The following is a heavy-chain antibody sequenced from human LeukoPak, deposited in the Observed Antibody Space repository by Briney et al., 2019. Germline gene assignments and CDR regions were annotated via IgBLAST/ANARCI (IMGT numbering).Heavy chain of an antibody. CDR1: GFTFSTYW. Sequence: PGGSLRLSCAASGFTFSTYWMSWVRQAPGKGLEWVTNIHQDGNEKYYMDSVKGRFTISRDNAKNSLYLQMNSLRVKDTAVYYCARGDDFSGDYWGQGTLVTVSS. V-gene: IGHV3-7*04. J-gene: IGHJ4*02. CDR3: ARGDDFSGDY. CDR2: IHQDGNEK. D-gene: IGHD3/OR15-3a*01.